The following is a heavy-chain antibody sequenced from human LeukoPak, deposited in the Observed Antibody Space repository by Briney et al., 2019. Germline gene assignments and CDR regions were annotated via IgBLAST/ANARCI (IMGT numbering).Heavy chain of an antibody. Sequence: GGSLRLSCVASGFTFSRYSMNWVRQAPGKGLEWVSSISSGSSYIYYADSVKGRFIISRDNAKNSLYLQMNSLRAEDTAVYYCARDSASGYLDYWGLGTLVTVSS. CDR3: ARDSASGYLDY. CDR2: ISSGSSYI. V-gene: IGHV3-21*01. D-gene: IGHD2-15*01. J-gene: IGHJ4*02. CDR1: GFTFSRYS.